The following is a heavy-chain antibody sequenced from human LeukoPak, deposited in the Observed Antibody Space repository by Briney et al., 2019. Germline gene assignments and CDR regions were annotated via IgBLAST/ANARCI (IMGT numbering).Heavy chain of an antibody. CDR3: ARFPCSGDSCYSGIRAFDI. CDR2: INHSGTT. J-gene: IGHJ3*02. Sequence: KPSETLSLTCAVYGGSLSGYYWNLIRQSPGKGLEWIGEINHSGTTNYNPSLKSRATISVDTSKNQFSLRLTSVTAADTAVYYCARFPCSGDSCYSGIRAFDIWGQGTMVIVPS. CDR1: GGSLSGYY. D-gene: IGHD2-15*01. V-gene: IGHV4-34*01.